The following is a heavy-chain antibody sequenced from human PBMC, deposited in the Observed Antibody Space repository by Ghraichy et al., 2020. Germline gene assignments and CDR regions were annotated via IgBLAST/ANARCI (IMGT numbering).Heavy chain of an antibody. CDR3: AKGITGTTLVDY. CDR1: GFTFSSYA. V-gene: IGHV3-23*01. Sequence: GESLNISCAASGFTFSSYAMSWVRQAPGKGLEWVSAISGSGGSTYYADSVKGRFTISRDNSKNTLYLQMNSLRDEDTAIYYCAKGITGTTLVDYWGQGTLVTVSS. D-gene: IGHD1-7*01. CDR2: ISGSGGST. J-gene: IGHJ4*02.